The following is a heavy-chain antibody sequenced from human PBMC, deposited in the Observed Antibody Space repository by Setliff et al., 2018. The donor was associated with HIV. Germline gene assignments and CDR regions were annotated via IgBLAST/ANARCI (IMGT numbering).Heavy chain of an antibody. CDR1: GASFSAYY. J-gene: IGHJ6*02. V-gene: IGHV4-34*01. Sequence: SETLSLTCAVYGASFSAYYWSWIRQPPGKGLEWIGEINYSGRTNYKASLKSRVTISADTSKNQFSLKLSSVTAADTAVYFCARVVWTAAAGTIDYFYYGLDVWGQGTTVTV. CDR3: ARVVWTAAAGTIDYFYYGLDV. CDR2: INYSGRT. D-gene: IGHD6-13*01.